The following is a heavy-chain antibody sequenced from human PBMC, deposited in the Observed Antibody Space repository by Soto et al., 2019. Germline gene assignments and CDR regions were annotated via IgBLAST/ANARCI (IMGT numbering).Heavy chain of an antibody. CDR2: IYWDDDE. CDR3: AHRPRGYSYHFAY. Sequence: QITLKESGPTLVKPTQTLTLTCTFSGFSLSTRGVGVGWIRQPPGKALEWLALIYWDDDEGYSPSLKSRLTITKATSTNQVVLPMTNMDPVDTATYYCAHRPRGYSYHFAYWGQGTLVTVSS. J-gene: IGHJ4*02. CDR1: GFSLSTRGVG. V-gene: IGHV2-5*02. D-gene: IGHD5-18*01.